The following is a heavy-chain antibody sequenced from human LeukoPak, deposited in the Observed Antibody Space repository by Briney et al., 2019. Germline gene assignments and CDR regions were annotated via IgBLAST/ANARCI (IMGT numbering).Heavy chain of an antibody. CDR2: LFFGGST. CDR3: ARAGGGWSFDY. CDR1: GASISTCY. J-gene: IGHJ4*02. D-gene: IGHD6-19*01. V-gene: IGHV4-59*01. Sequence: PSETLSLTCTVSGASISTCYWSWIRQPPGKGLEWIGYLFFGGSTNYNPSLKSRVTISSDTSKNQLSLKLTSVTAADTAVYYCARAGGGWSFDYLGQGTLVTVSS.